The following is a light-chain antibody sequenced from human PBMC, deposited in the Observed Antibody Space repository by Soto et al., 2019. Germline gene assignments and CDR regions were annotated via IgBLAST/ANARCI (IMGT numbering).Light chain of an antibody. CDR2: KAS. Sequence: DIQMTQSPSTLSASVGDRVIITCRASRSVSTWLAWYQQKPGKAPKLLISKASNLESGIPSRFSGSGSGTEVTLTISSLQPADFATYYCQQYDSPWDSFGQGTKLEIK. V-gene: IGKV1-5*03. J-gene: IGKJ2*03. CDR1: RSVSTW. CDR3: QQYDSPWDS.